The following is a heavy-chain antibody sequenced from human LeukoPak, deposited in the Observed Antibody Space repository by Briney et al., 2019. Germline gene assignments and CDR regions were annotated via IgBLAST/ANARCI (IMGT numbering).Heavy chain of an antibody. Sequence: GGTLRLSCAASGFTFSSYGMSWVRQAPGKGLEWVSVISYRGSNIFYADSVKGRFTIPRDNSKNTLYLQMNSLKADDTAVYYCARGDFRLEMSTSIAFDVWGQGTMVTVSS. D-gene: IGHD5-24*01. J-gene: IGHJ3*01. CDR1: GFTFSSYG. CDR3: ARGDFRLEMSTSIAFDV. V-gene: IGHV3-30*03. CDR2: ISYRGSNI.